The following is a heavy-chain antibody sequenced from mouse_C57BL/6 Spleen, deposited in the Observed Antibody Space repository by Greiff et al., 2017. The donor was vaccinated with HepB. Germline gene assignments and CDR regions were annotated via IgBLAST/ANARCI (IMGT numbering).Heavy chain of an antibody. CDR3: ARGGVTSHFDY. Sequence: VQLQQSGAELVRPGTSVKVSCKASGYAFTNYLIEWVKQRPGQGLEWIGVINPGSGGTNYNEKFKGKATLTADKSSSTAYMQLSSLTSEDSAVYLCARGGVTSHFDYWGQGTTLTVSS. J-gene: IGHJ2*01. V-gene: IGHV1-54*01. D-gene: IGHD2-3*01. CDR2: INPGSGGT. CDR1: GYAFTNYL.